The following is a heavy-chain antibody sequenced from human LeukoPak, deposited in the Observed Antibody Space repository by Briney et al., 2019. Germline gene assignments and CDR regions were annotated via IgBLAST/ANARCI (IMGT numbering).Heavy chain of an antibody. J-gene: IGHJ6*03. D-gene: IGHD5-12*01. CDR1: LCTFPRYV. Sequence: SGVTVSRMPSLCTFPRYVISGVRQAPGRGLAGMGWISAYNGNTNYAQKLQGRVTMTSDTSTSTAYMELRSLRSDDTAVYYCARGYSGYDYRYYHYMDVWGKGTTVTISS. CDR2: ISAYNGNT. CDR3: ARGYSGYDYRYYHYMDV. V-gene: IGHV1-18*01.